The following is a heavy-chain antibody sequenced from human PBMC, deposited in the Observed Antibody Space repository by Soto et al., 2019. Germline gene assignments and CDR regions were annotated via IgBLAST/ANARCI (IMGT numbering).Heavy chain of an antibody. V-gene: IGHV3-33*03. CDR2: IWHDGSNE. CDR1: GFSISYYG. J-gene: IGHJ4*02. Sequence: QVQLVESGGGVVQPGRSLRLSCAPSGFSISYYGMHWVRQAPGKGLEWVAIIWHDGSNENYADSVKGRFTISRDKSKNTLYLQMNSLRAEDTAIYFCAKNIEAGTYSLTIDYWGQGTLVTVSS. D-gene: IGHD2-15*01. CDR3: AKNIEAGTYSLTIDY.